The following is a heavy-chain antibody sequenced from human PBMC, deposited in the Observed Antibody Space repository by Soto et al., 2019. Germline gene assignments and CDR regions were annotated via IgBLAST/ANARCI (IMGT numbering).Heavy chain of an antibody. J-gene: IGHJ6*02. CDR1: GFTFSSYG. Sequence: QVQLVESGGGVVQPGRSLRLSCAAAGFTFSSYGMHWVRQAPGKGLEWVAVIWYDGSNKYYADSVKGRFTISRDNSKNTLYLQMNSLRGEDNAVYYWARDTVAYCGGDCYSLGMDVWGQGPTVTVSS. CDR2: IWYDGSNK. CDR3: ARDTVAYCGGDCYSLGMDV. V-gene: IGHV3-33*01. D-gene: IGHD2-21*02.